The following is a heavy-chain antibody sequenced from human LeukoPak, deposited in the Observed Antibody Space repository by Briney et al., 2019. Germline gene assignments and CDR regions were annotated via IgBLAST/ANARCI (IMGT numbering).Heavy chain of an antibody. CDR3: ATKKYYYGSGSYYYFDY. V-gene: IGHV3-23*01. Sequence: GGSLRLSCAASGFTFSSYAMSWVRQAPGKGPEWVSAISGSGGSTYYADSVKGRFTISRDNSKNTLYPQMNSLRAEDTAVYYCATKKYYYGSGSYYYFDYWGQGTLVTVSS. J-gene: IGHJ4*02. CDR1: GFTFSSYA. CDR2: ISGSGGST. D-gene: IGHD3-10*01.